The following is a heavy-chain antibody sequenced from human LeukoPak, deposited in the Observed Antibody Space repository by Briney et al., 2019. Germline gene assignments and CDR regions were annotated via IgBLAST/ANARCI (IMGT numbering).Heavy chain of an antibody. J-gene: IGHJ5*02. Sequence: ASVKVSCKASGYTFNTNYIHWVRQAPGQGLEWIGVINPSGDDTSYPQKFQGRVTLARDTSTSTIYMELSSLRSEDTAIYYCAKETPNTGWFDPWGQGTLVTVSS. CDR3: AKETPNTGWFDP. V-gene: IGHV1-46*02. D-gene: IGHD1-14*01. CDR1: GYTFNTNY. CDR2: INPSGDDT.